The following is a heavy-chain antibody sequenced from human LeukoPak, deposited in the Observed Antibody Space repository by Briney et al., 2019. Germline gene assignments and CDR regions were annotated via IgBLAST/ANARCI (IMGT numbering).Heavy chain of an antibody. CDR2: IYYSGST. CDR1: GGSISSYY. J-gene: IGHJ5*02. Sequence: SETLSLTCTVSGGSISSYYRSWIRQPPGKGLEWIGYIYYSGSTNYNPPLKSRVTISVDTSKNQFSLKLSSVTAADTAVYYCARAGGSCYSGCWFDPWGQGTLVTVSS. V-gene: IGHV4-59*01. CDR3: ARAGGSCYSGCWFDP. D-gene: IGHD2-15*01.